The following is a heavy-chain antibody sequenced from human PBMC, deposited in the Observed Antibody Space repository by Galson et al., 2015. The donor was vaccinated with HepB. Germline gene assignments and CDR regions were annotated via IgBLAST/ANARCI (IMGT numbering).Heavy chain of an antibody. CDR3: ARGPHLVTPGGDRFDP. CDR2: ISSSGSTI. J-gene: IGHJ5*02. Sequence: SLRLSCAASGFTFSSYEMNWVRQAPGKGLEWVSYISSSGSTIYYADSVKGRFTISRDNAKNSLYLQMNSLRAEDTAVYYCARGPHLVTPGGDRFDPWGQGTLVTVSS. CDR1: GFTFSSYE. V-gene: IGHV3-48*03. D-gene: IGHD4-23*01.